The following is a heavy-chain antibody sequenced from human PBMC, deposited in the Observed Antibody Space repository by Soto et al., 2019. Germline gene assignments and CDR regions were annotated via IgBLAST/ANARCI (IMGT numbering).Heavy chain of an antibody. Sequence: SETLSLTCTVSGGSISSSSYYWGWIRQPPGKGLEWIGSIYYSGSTYYNPSLKSRVTISVDTSKNQFSLKLSSVTAADTAVYYCARGSVGGSSSWSHYYYYGMDVWGQGTTVTVSS. J-gene: IGHJ6*02. CDR3: ARGSVGGSSSWSHYYYYGMDV. CDR1: GGSISSSSYY. V-gene: IGHV4-39*01. D-gene: IGHD6-13*01. CDR2: IYYSGST.